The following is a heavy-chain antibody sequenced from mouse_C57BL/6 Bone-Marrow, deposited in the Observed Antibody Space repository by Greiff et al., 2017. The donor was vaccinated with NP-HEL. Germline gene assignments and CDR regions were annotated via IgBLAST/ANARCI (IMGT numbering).Heavy chain of an antibody. CDR3: ARSYYSGSRSPYWYFDV. CDR1: GFTFTDYY. J-gene: IGHJ1*03. CDR2: IRNKANGYTT. V-gene: IGHV7-3*01. Sequence: EVQLQESGGGLVQPGGSLSLSCAASGFTFTDYYMSWVRQPPGKALEWLGFIRNKANGYTTEYSASVKGRFTISRDNSQSILYLQMNALRAEDSSTYFCARSYYSGSRSPYWYFDVWGTGTTVTVSS. D-gene: IGHD1-1*01.